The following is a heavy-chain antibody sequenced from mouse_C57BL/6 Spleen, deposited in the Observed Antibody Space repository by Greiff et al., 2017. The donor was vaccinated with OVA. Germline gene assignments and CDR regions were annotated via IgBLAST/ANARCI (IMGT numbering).Heavy chain of an antibody. CDR3: TRFYDGYYYALDY. V-gene: IGHV2-9*01. CDR1: GYSLTSYG. J-gene: IGHJ4*01. CDR2: IWGGGST. Sequence: VKLVESGPGLVAPSPCLSITCTVSGYSLTSYGVDWVRQPPGQGLEWLGGIWGGGSTTYNSALMSRLSLSKENAKSQVYVKMNMRQTDDTAMDDCTRFYDGYYYALDYWGQGTSVTVSS. D-gene: IGHD2-3*01.